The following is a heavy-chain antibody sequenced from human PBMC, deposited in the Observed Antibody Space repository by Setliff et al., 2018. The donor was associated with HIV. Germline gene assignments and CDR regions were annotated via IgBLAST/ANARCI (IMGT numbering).Heavy chain of an antibody. CDR1: GVSVGSGDYY. D-gene: IGHD6-6*01. V-gene: IGHV4-31*03. CDR2: IFHSGDT. CDR3: ATRPRIAARPFDY. Sequence: SETLSLTCSVSGVSVGSGDYYWHWIRQHPEKALEWIGYIFHSGDTYYNPSLKSRISMSVDTSKNQSSPELTSLTAADTAVYYCATRPRIAARPFDYWGQGMLVTVSS. J-gene: IGHJ4*02.